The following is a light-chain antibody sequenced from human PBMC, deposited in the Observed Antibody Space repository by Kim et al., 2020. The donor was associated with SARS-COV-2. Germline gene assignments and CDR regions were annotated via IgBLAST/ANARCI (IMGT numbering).Light chain of an antibody. CDR2: EDN. CDR3: QSYDSSNPWV. Sequence: KTVTITCTRRSGSIASDYVQWNQQRPGGAPTTVVDEDNQRPSGVPDRFSGSIDSSSNSASLTISGLKTEDEADYYCQSYDSSNPWVFGGGTQLAVL. J-gene: IGLJ3*02. CDR1: SGSIASDY. V-gene: IGLV6-57*03.